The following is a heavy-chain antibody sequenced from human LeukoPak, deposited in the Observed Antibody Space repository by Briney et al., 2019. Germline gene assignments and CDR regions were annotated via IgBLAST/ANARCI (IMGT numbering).Heavy chain of an antibody. CDR1: GGSISSGDYY. V-gene: IGHV4-30-4*01. D-gene: IGHD5-24*01. J-gene: IGHJ6*02. CDR2: IYYSGST. Sequence: SETLSLTCTVSGGSISSGDYYWSWIRQPPGKGLEWIGHIYYSGSTYYNPSLKSRVTISVDTSKNQFSLKLSSVTAADTAVYYCARDADDGMDVWGQGTTVTVSS. CDR3: ARDADDGMDV.